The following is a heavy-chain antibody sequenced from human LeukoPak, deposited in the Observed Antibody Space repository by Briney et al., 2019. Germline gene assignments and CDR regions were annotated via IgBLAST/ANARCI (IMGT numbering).Heavy chain of an antibody. Sequence: GGSLRLSCAASGFTFSSYSMNWVRQAPGKGLEWVSSISSSSSYIYYADSVKGRFTISRDNSKNTLYLQMDSLRAEDTAVYYCARDRDSSGWRGYLAYWGQGTLVTVSS. CDR1: GFTFSSYS. CDR2: ISSSSSYI. D-gene: IGHD6-19*01. J-gene: IGHJ4*02. CDR3: ARDRDSSGWRGYLAY. V-gene: IGHV3-21*01.